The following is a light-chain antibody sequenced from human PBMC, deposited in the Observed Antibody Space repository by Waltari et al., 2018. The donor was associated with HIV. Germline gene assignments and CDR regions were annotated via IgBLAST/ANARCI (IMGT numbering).Light chain of an antibody. Sequence: SYELTQPPSVSVSPGQTASIPCSGDKLGDKYACWYQQKPGQSPVLVIYQDSTRPSGIPERFSGSNSGNTATLTISGTQAMDEADYYCQAWDSSIRVFGGGTKLTVL. J-gene: IGLJ3*02. CDR1: KLGDKY. CDR2: QDS. V-gene: IGLV3-1*01. CDR3: QAWDSSIRV.